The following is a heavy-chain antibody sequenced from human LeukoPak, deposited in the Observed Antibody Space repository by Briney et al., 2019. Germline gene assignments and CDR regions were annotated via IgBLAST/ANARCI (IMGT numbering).Heavy chain of an antibody. CDR3: ARGGGLDV. D-gene: IGHD3-16*01. V-gene: IGHV3-7*03. CDR2: INHNGNVN. CDR1: GFTFDSYG. J-gene: IGHJ6*02. Sequence: PGGSLRLSCAASGFTFDSYGVSWVRQAPGKGLEWVASINHNGNVNYYVDSVKGRFTISRDNAKNSLYLQMSNLRAEDTAVYFCARGGGLDVWGQGATVTVSS.